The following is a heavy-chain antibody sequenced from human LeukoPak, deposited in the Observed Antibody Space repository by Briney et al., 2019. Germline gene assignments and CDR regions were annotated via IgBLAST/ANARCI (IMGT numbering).Heavy chain of an antibody. Sequence: GGSLRLSCAASGFTFSSYDMSWVRQAPGKGLEWVSAISGSGGSTYYADSVKGRFTISRDNSKNTLYLQMNSLRAEDTAVYYCASLMDIVVVVAATPFYYWGQGTLVTVSS. D-gene: IGHD2-15*01. V-gene: IGHV3-23*01. CDR3: ASLMDIVVVVAATPFYY. J-gene: IGHJ4*02. CDR2: ISGSGGST. CDR1: GFTFSSYD.